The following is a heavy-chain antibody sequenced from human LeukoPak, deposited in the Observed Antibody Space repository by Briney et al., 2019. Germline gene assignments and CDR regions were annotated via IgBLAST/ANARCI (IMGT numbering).Heavy chain of an antibody. CDR1: GGSISSSSYY. CDR2: IYYSGST. J-gene: IGHJ4*02. V-gene: IGHV4-39*01. Sequence: SETLSLTCTVSGGSISSSSYYWGWIRQPPGKGLEWIGSIYYSGSTYYNPSLKSRVTISVDTSKNQFSLKLSSVTAADTAVYYCARHSSGWYGGGFDYWGQGTLVTVSS. D-gene: IGHD6-19*01. CDR3: ARHSSGWYGGGFDY.